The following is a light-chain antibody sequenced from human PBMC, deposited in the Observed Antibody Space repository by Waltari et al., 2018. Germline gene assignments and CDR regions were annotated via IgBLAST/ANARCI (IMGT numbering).Light chain of an antibody. CDR1: SSNVGSFDY. Sequence: QSALTQPRSVSGSPGQSVTISCTGTSSNVGSFDYVSWYQHHPGKAPKLLIYDVAKRPSGVPHRFSGSQSGNTASLTITGLQTEDEADYYCCSYTGTNTFVLGTGTAITVL. CDR3: CSYTGTNTFV. J-gene: IGLJ1*01. CDR2: DVA. V-gene: IGLV2-11*01.